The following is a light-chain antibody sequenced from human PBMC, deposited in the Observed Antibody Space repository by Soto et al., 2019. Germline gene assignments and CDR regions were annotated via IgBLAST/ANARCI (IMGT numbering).Light chain of an antibody. CDR1: SSDVGGYNY. CDR3: CAYAGSFYV. J-gene: IGLJ1*01. V-gene: IGLV2-11*01. CDR2: DVS. Sequence: QSALTQPRSVSGSPGQSVTISCTGTSSDVGGYNYVSWYQQHPGKAPKLMIYDVSKRPSGVPDRFSGSKSGNTASLTISGLQAEDEYDYYCCAYAGSFYVFGTGTKLTVL.